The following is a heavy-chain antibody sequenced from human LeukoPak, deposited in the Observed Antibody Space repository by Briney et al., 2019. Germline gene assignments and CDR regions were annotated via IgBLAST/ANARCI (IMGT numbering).Heavy chain of an antibody. CDR3: ARDRDDYGKDY. V-gene: IGHV1-2*02. J-gene: IGHJ4*02. Sequence: ASVKVSCKASGYTFTGYYMHWVRQAPGQGLEWMGWINPNSGGTNYAQKCQGRVTMTRDTSISTAYMELSRLRSDDTAVYYCARDRDDYGKDYWGQGTLVTVSS. CDR1: GYTFTGYY. CDR2: INPNSGGT. D-gene: IGHD4-17*01.